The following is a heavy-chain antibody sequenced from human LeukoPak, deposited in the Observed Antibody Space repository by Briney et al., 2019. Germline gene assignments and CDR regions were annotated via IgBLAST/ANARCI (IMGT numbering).Heavy chain of an antibody. CDR3: AKDAYSSSWYYFDY. CDR2: ISWNSGSI. D-gene: IGHD6-13*01. J-gene: IGHJ4*02. CDR1: GFTFDDYA. Sequence: GGSLRLSCAASGFTFDDYAMHWVRQAPGKGLEWVSGISWNSGSIGYADSVKGRFTISRDNAKNSLYLQMNSLRAEDTALYYCAKDAYSSSWYYFDYWGQGTLVTVSS. V-gene: IGHV3-9*01.